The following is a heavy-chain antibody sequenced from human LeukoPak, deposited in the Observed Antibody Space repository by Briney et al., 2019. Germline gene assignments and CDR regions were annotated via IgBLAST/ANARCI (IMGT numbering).Heavy chain of an antibody. D-gene: IGHD4-17*01. CDR2: IKQDGSEK. Sequence: GGSLRLSCAASGFTFSSYWMSWVRQAPGKGLEWVANIKQDGSEKYYVDSVKGRFTISRDNAKNSLYLQMNSLRAEGTAVYYCARDNNYGDYGWGAFDIWGQGTMVTVSS. V-gene: IGHV3-7*01. CDR3: ARDNNYGDYGWGAFDI. CDR1: GFTFSSYW. J-gene: IGHJ3*02.